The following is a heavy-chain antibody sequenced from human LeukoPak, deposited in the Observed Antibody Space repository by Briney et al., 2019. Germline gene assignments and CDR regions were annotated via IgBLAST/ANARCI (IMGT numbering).Heavy chain of an antibody. CDR2: IHPSGST. D-gene: IGHD5-18*01. V-gene: IGHV4-34*01. Sequence: SETLSLTCAVYGGSFSGHYRSWIRQPPGKGLEWIGEIHPSGSTYYNPSLESRVTISVDTSKNQLSLKLSSVTAADTAVCYCARGEDAAKTHIWGQGSLVTVSS. J-gene: IGHJ1*01. CDR3: ARGEDAAKTHI. CDR1: GGSFSGHY.